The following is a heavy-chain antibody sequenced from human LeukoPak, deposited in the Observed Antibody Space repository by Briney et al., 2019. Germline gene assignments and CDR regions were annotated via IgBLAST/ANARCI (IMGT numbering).Heavy chain of an antibody. D-gene: IGHD4-17*01. CDR3: ARPTVTTSNYYFDY. V-gene: IGHV3-21*01. J-gene: IGHJ4*02. Sequence: GGSLRLSCAVSGFPFSSYAMNWVHQAPGKGLEWVSSISGSNSYIYYADSVKGRFTISRDNAKNSLYLQMNSLRAEDTAVYYCARPTVTTSNYYFDYWGQGTLVTVSS. CDR2: ISGSNSYI. CDR1: GFPFSSYA.